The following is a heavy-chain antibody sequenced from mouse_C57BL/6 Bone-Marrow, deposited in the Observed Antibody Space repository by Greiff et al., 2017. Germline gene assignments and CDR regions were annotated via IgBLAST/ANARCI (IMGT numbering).Heavy chain of an antibody. J-gene: IGHJ3*01. D-gene: IGHD1-1*01. V-gene: IGHV5-6*01. Sequence: EVKVVESGGDLVKPGGSLKLSCAASGFTFSSYGMSWVRQTPDKRLEWVATISSGGSYTYYPDSVKGRFTISRDNAKNTLYLQMSSLKSEDTAMYYCARQGEVITTVVAPFAYWGQGTLVTVSA. CDR3: ARQGEVITTVVAPFAY. CDR2: ISSGGSYT. CDR1: GFTFSSYG.